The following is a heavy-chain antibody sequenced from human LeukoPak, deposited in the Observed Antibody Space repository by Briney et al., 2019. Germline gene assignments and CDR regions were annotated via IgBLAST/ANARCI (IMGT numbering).Heavy chain of an antibody. J-gene: IGHJ4*02. CDR2: IYYSGST. Sequence: PSQTLSLTCTVSGGSISSGDYYWSWIRQPPGKGLEWIGYIYYSGSTYYNPSLKSRVTISVDTSKNQFSLKLSSVTAADTAVYYCARAYTAAAGNYFDYWGQGTLVTVSS. D-gene: IGHD6-13*01. CDR3: ARAYTAAAGNYFDY. V-gene: IGHV4-30-4*01. CDR1: GGSISSGDYY.